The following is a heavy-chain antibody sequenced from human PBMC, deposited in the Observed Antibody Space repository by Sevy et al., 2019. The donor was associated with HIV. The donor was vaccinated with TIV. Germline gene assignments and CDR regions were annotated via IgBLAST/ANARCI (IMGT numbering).Heavy chain of an antibody. CDR3: ARGQGDDYNYGLDV. CDR2: IWFDGSEK. J-gene: IGHJ6*02. V-gene: IGHV3-33*01. CDR1: GFAFSTYG. Sequence: GGSLRLSCAASGFAFSTYGLYWVRQAPGKGLEWEAVIWFDGSEKYYADSVKGRFTISRDNSKNTLYLQMNSLTAADTAVYYCARGQGDDYNYGLDVWGQGTTVTVSS. D-gene: IGHD1-26*01.